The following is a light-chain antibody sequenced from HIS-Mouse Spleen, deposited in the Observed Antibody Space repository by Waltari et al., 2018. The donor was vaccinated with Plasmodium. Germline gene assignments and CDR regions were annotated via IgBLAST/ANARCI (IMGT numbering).Light chain of an antibody. Sequence: QSALTQPPSASGSPGQSVTISCTGTSSDVGGYNYVSWYQQHPGKAPKLMSYEVSKRPAGVPDRFSGSKSVNAASLTGSGLQAEDEADYYCSSYAGSNNLVFGGGTKLTVL. CDR3: SSYAGSNNLV. CDR1: SSDVGGYNY. CDR2: EVS. V-gene: IGLV2-8*01. J-gene: IGLJ2*01.